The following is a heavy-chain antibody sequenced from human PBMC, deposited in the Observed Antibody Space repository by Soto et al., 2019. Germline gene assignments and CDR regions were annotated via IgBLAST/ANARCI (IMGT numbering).Heavy chain of an antibody. CDR1: GFTFSSYA. J-gene: IGHJ4*02. D-gene: IGHD6-19*01. Sequence: GGSLRLSCAASGFTFSSYAMSWVRQAPGKGLEWVSAISGSGGSTYYADSVKGRFTISRDNSKNTLYLQMNSLRAEDTVVYYCAKGPLEPQVAVVGGIGYFDYWGQGTLVTVSS. V-gene: IGHV3-23*01. CDR2: ISGSGGST. CDR3: AKGPLEPQVAVVGGIGYFDY.